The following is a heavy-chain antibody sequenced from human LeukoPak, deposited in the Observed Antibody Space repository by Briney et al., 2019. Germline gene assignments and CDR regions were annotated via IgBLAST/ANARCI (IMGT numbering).Heavy chain of an antibody. CDR3: AREWQYQFDY. D-gene: IGHD4-11*01. V-gene: IGHV4-39*07. CDR1: GGSITNTNYY. J-gene: IGHJ4*02. Sequence: SETLSLTCTVSGGSITNTNYYWAWIRQPPGEGLEWIGSVYHSGITYYTPSLKSRVSISVDTSKNQFSLKVTSVTAADTAVYYCAREWQYQFDYWGQGTLVTVSS. CDR2: VYHSGIT.